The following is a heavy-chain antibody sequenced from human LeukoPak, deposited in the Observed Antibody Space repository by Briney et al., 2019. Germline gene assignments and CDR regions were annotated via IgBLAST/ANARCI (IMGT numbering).Heavy chain of an antibody. CDR2: VHHGGAS. CDR3: ASHVTVLGTRGFDF. CDR1: GGSISSSNW. V-gene: IGHV4-4*02. J-gene: IGHJ4*02. D-gene: IGHD6-19*01. Sequence: SETLSLTCAVSGGSISSSNWWSWVRQPPGKGLEWIGEVHHGGASNYDPSLESRVTISVDKSKNRFSLNLRSVTAADTATYYCASHVTVLGTRGFDFWGRGTLVTVS.